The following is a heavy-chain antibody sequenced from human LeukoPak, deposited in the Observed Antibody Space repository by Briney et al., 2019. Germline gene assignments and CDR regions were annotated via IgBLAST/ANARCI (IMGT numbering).Heavy chain of an antibody. J-gene: IGHJ4*02. CDR1: GGSISTSSYY. CDR3: ARHRWMEVYGSGSYYVDY. V-gene: IGHV4-39*01. Sequence: SETLSLTCTVSGGSISTSSYYWGWIRQPPGKGLEWIGSIYHSRSTYYNASLKSRATISADRSKNQFSLKLSSVTAADTAVYYCARHRWMEVYGSGSYYVDYWGQGTLVTVSS. D-gene: IGHD3-10*01. CDR2: IYHSRST.